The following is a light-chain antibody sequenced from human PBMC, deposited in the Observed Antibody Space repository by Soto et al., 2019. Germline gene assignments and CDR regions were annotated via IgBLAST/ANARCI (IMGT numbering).Light chain of an antibody. CDR2: DVS. Sequence: QSVLTQPRSVSGSPGQSVTISCTGTSSDVGGYNYVSWYQQHPGKAPKLMIYDVSKRPSGVPDRFSGSKSGNTASLTISGRKAEDEADYYCCSYAGSYTYVFGTGTKLTVL. CDR1: SSDVGGYNY. V-gene: IGLV2-11*01. J-gene: IGLJ1*01. CDR3: CSYAGSYTYV.